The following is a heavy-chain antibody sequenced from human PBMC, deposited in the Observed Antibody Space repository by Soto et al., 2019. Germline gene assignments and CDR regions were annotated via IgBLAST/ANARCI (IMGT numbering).Heavy chain of an antibody. D-gene: IGHD1-1*01. CDR3: ATMLNGVRDDY. CDR1: GFTFDDYT. Sequence: EVQLVESGGVVVQPGGSLRLSCAASGFTFDDYTMHWVRQAPGKGLEWVSLISWDGGSTYYADSVKGRFTISRDNSKNSLYLQMNSLRTEDTALYYCATMLNGVRDDYWGQGTLVTVSS. CDR2: ISWDGGST. J-gene: IGHJ4*02. V-gene: IGHV3-43*01.